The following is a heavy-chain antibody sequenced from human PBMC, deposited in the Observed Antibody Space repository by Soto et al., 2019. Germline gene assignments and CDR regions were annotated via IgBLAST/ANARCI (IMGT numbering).Heavy chain of an antibody. D-gene: IGHD4-17*01. V-gene: IGHV3-33*01. CDR1: GFTFSSYG. Sequence: GGSLRLSCAASGFTFSSYGMHWVRQAPGKGLEWVAVIWYDGSNKYYADSVKGRFTISRDNSKNTLYLQMNSLRAEDTALFYCAREHGGPAYYYYYMDVWGKGTTVTVSS. J-gene: IGHJ6*03. CDR3: AREHGGPAYYYYYMDV. CDR2: IWYDGSNK.